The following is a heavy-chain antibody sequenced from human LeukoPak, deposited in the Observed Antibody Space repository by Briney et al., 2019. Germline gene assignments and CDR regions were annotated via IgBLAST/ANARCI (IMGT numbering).Heavy chain of an antibody. D-gene: IGHD3-22*01. V-gene: IGHV3-21*01. J-gene: IGHJ4*02. CDR1: GFTFSSYS. CDR3: ATTPYETYYYDSSGYRTHDY. Sequence: GRSLRLSCAASGFTFSSYSMNWVRQAPGKGLEWVSSISSSSSYIYYADSVKGRFTISRDNAKNSLYLQMNSLRAEDTAVYYCATTPYETYYYDSSGYRTHDYWGQGTLVTVSS. CDR2: ISSSSSYI.